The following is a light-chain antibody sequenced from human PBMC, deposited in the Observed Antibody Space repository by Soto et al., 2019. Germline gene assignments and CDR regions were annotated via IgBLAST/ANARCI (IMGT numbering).Light chain of an antibody. CDR3: QQYSSSSPWT. J-gene: IGKJ1*01. CDR2: KAP. CDR1: QSIYSW. V-gene: IGKV1-5*03. Sequence: DIQMTQSPSTLSASVGDRVTITCRASQSIYSWLAWYQQKPGKAPNLLIYKAPTLESGVPSRFSGSGSGTEFTLTISSLQPDDFATYYCQQYSSSSPWTFGQGTKVDIK.